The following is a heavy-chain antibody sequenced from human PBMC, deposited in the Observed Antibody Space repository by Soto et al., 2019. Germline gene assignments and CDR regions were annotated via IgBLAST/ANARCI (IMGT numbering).Heavy chain of an antibody. CDR3: AWSTTRVRYGIGWYLSQ. D-gene: IGHD6-19*01. V-gene: IGHV3-23*01. CDR1: GISFSGYA. J-gene: IGHJ4*02. CDR2: ITVTGDRK. Sequence: GGSLRLSCVASGISFSGYAITWVRQAPGKGLECVSAITVTGDRKFYAESVQGRFTISRDNSQKTLHLQMNSLRVEETAIYYFAWSTTRVRYGIGWYLSQWGQGALVTVSS.